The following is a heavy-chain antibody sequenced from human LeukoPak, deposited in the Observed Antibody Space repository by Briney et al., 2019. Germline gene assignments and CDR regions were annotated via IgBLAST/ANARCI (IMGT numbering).Heavy chain of an antibody. D-gene: IGHD1-26*01. V-gene: IGHV3-23*01. Sequence: QPGGSLRLSCAAAGFTFNNYAMGWVRQAPGKGLEWVSSISDNGDSTYYADSVKGRFTISRDNSKNTLYLQMNSLRAEDTAIFYCGNENIGSHGYYFDYWGQGTLVTVSS. J-gene: IGHJ4*02. CDR2: ISDNGDST. CDR1: GFTFNNYA. CDR3: GNENIGSHGYYFDY.